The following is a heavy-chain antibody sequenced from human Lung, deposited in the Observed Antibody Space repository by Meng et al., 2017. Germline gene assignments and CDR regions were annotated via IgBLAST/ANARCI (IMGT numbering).Heavy chain of an antibody. J-gene: IGHJ4*02. CDR1: GGSFSDYY. Sequence: QGQLRQCGAGRLKPSETLSLTRVVSGGSFSDYYWSWIRQPPGKGLEWIGEINHSGSTNYNPSLESRATISVDTSQNNLSLKLSSVTAADSAVYYCARGPTTMAHDFDYWGQGTLVTVSS. CDR3: ARGPTTMAHDFDY. D-gene: IGHD4-11*01. V-gene: IGHV4-34*01. CDR2: INHSGST.